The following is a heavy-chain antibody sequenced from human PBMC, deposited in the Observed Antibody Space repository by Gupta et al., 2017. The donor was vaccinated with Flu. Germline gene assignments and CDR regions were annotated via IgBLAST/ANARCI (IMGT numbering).Heavy chain of an antibody. CDR2: IHRSRTT. D-gene: IGHD3-16*01. CDR3: ARTFGQTLFGGSASYNWFDP. J-gene: IGHJ5*02. CDR1: VPSINCLPYS. V-gene: IGHV4-30-2*01. Sequence: QLQLQESASGLVWPSQTLPLTCSVSVPSINCLPYSRCWFRLPPGEGLEWIGYIHRSRTTYYTPSRKSRVTMSLDRSKNQFSLNLTSVTAAETAMYYCARTFGQTLFGGSASYNWFDPWGQGTLVTVSS.